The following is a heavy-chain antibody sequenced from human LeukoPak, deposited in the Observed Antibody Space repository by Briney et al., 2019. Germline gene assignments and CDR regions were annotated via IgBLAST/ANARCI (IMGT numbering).Heavy chain of an antibody. CDR1: GFTFSSYW. D-gene: IGHD3-22*01. CDR3: ARDRGIVVAPDAFDI. CDR2: IKQDGSEK. V-gene: IGHV3-7*01. Sequence: GGSLRLSCAASGFTFSSYWMSWVRQAPGKGLEWVANIKQDGSEKYYVDSVKGRFTISRDNAKNSLYMQMNSLRAEDTAVYYCARDRGIVVAPDAFDIWGQGTMVTVSS. J-gene: IGHJ3*02.